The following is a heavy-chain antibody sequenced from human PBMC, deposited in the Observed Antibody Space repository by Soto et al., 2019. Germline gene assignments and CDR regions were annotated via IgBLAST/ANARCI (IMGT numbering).Heavy chain of an antibody. D-gene: IGHD3-22*01. CDR2: ISAYNGNT. CDR3: ARVMYYYDSSGYPSQYYCES. J-gene: IGHJ4*01. V-gene: IGHV1-18*01. CDR1: GYTLTSYV. Sequence: SVKGSCKASGYTLTSYVISWVRQAPRQGLEWMGWISAYNGNTNYAQKLQGRVTMTTDTSTSTAYMELRSLRSDDTAVYYCARVMYYYDSSGYPSQYYCESWGAGTLVTIS.